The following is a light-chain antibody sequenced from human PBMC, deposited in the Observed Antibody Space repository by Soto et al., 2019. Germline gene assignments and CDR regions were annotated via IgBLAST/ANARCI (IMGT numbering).Light chain of an antibody. CDR3: QHYNNWPVT. J-gene: IGKJ1*01. V-gene: IGKV3-15*01. CDR2: GAS. CDR1: QSVSSN. Sequence: EIVMTQSPATLSVSPGERATLSCRASQSVSSNLAWYQQKPGQAPRLLIYGASTRATGIPASFSGSGSGTEFTLTISSLQSEDFAVYYCQHYNNWPVTFGQGTKVEIK.